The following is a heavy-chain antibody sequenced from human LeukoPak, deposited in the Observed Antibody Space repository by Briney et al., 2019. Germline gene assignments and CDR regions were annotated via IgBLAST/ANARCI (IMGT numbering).Heavy chain of an antibody. CDR1: GFTFSSYS. V-gene: IGHV3-21*01. J-gene: IGHJ5*02. D-gene: IGHD3-3*01. Sequence: GGSLRLSCAASGFTFSSYSMNWVRQAPGKGLEWVSSISSSSSYIYYADSVKGRFTISRDNAKNSLYLQMNSLRAEDTAVYYCARDGSDFWSGYYIRWFDPWGQGTLVTVSS. CDR3: ARDGSDFWSGYYIRWFDP. CDR2: ISSSSSYI.